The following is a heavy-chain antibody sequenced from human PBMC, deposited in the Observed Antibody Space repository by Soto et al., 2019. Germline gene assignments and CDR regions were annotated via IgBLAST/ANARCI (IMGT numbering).Heavy chain of an antibody. V-gene: IGHV3-11*06. J-gene: IGHJ4*02. D-gene: IGHD1-26*01. Sequence: GGSLRLSCAASGFTFSDYYMTWIRQAPGKGLECVSYVSGSSSYRNYADSVKGRFTISRDNAKNSLYLQMNSLRADDTAVYYCARMLSGAIDYWGQGTLVTVSS. CDR1: GFTFSDYY. CDR3: ARMLSGAIDY. CDR2: VSGSSSYR.